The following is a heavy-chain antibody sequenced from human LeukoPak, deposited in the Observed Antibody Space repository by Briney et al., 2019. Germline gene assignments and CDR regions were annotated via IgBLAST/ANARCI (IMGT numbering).Heavy chain of an antibody. J-gene: IGHJ4*02. V-gene: IGHV3-21*01. CDR3: AKVGDIVVVPAADYFDY. Sequence: GGSLRLSCAASGFTFSSYSMNWVRQAPGKGLEWVSSISSSSSYIYYADSVKGRFTISRDNAKNSLYLQMNSLRAEDTAVYYCAKVGDIVVVPAADYFDYWGQGTLVTVSS. CDR2: ISSSSSYI. CDR1: GFTFSSYS. D-gene: IGHD2-2*01.